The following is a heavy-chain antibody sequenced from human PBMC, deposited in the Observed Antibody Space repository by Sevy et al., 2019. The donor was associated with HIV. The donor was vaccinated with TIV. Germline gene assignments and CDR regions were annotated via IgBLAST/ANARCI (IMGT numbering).Heavy chain of an antibody. CDR3: GRGVDTDLVPGGAFDY. Sequence: SETLSLTCTVSGDSITSSRHYWSWIRQPPGKGLEWIGGVSYTGETFFSPSLKSRGTISVDASKNQLSLRLTSVTAAETAVYYRGRGVDTDLVPGGAFDYWGQGTLVTVSS. D-gene: IGHD5-18*01. CDR2: VSYTGET. V-gene: IGHV4-39*01. CDR1: GDSITSSRHY. J-gene: IGHJ4*02.